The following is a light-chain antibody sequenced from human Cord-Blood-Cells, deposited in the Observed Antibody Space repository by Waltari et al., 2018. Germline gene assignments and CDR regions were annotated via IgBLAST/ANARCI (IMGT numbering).Light chain of an antibody. J-gene: IGKJ5*01. V-gene: IGKV2-28*01. CDR3: MQALQTSIT. CDR2: LGS. Sequence: DIVMTQSPLSLPVTPGEPASIPSRSSQSLLHSNGYNYLDWYLQKPGQSPQLLIYLGSNRASGVPDRFSGSGSGTDFTLKISRVEAEDVGVYYCMQALQTSITFGQGTRLEIK. CDR1: QSLLHSNGYNY.